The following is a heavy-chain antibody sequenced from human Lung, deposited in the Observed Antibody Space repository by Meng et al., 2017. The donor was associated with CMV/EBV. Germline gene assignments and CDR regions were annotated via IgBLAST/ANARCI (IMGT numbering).Heavy chain of an antibody. CDR1: GCPISTSNW. D-gene: IGHD4-23*01. CDR3: ANVADYGGNCFDY. CDR2: IYHSGYT. J-gene: IGHJ4*02. V-gene: IGHV4-4*02. Sequence: SXTXSLXXAVPGCPISTSNWWSWVRQSPEKGLEWIGEIYHSGYTNYNPSLKSRVSMSVDRSKRQFSLRLTSVTAADTAVYLCANVADYGGNCFDYWGQGALVTVSS.